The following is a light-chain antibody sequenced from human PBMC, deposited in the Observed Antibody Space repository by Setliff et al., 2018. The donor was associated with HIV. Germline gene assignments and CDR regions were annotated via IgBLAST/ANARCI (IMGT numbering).Light chain of an antibody. CDR2: EVS. V-gene: IGLV2-18*02. CDR3: SSGTSSSTPYV. CDR1: SSDVGSSNR. J-gene: IGLJ1*01. Sequence: LAQPPSVSGSPGQSVTISCTGTSSDVGSSNRVSWYQQPPGTAPRLMIYEVSSRPSGVPDRFSGSKSGNTASLTISGLQAEDEADYYCSSGTSSSTPYVFGTGTKVTVL.